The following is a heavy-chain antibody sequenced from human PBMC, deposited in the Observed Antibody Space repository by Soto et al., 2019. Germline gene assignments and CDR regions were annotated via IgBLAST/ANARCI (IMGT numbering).Heavy chain of an antibody. CDR3: ARIFSIFGVVWRANWFDP. D-gene: IGHD3-3*01. CDR1: GGSFSGYY. Sequence: SETLSLTCAVYGGSFSGYYWSWIRQPPGKGLEWIGEINHSGSTNYNPSLKSRVTISVDTSKNQFSLKLSSVTAADTAVYYCARIFSIFGVVWRANWFDPWGQGTLVTVSS. CDR2: INHSGST. J-gene: IGHJ5*02. V-gene: IGHV4-34*01.